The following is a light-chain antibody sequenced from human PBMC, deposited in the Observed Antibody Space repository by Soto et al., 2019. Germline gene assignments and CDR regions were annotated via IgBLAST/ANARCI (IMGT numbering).Light chain of an antibody. CDR3: MQGLQSFYT. CDR2: LGF. CDR1: QSLLHSNGYTY. Sequence: IVMTQSPLSLPVTPGEPASISCRSSQSLLHSNGYTYLDWYLQKPGQSPQLLIYLGFNRASGVPDRFSGSGSGTDFTLNISRVEAEDVGVYYCMQGLQSFYTFGQGTKLEIK. V-gene: IGKV2-28*01. J-gene: IGKJ2*01.